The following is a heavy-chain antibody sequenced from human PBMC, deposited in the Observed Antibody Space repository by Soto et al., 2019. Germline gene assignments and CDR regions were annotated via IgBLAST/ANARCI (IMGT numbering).Heavy chain of an antibody. CDR1: GDTLSTHG. V-gene: IGHV1-69*01. CDR2: TIPIIGTT. D-gene: IGHD6-19*01. J-gene: IGHJ4*02. Sequence: QVQLVQSGAEVKKPGSSVKVSCKASGDTLSTHGISWVRQAPGQGLEWMGGTIPIIGTTDYAEKFQGRVTITSDESTTTSYMELSILRPDDTAVYYCAAGDSSATGDHWGQGTLVTVSS. CDR3: AAGDSSATGDH.